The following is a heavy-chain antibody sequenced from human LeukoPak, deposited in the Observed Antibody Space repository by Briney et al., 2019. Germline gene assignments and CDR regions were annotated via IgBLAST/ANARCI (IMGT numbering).Heavy chain of an antibody. CDR2: IYYSGST. V-gene: IGHV4-30-4*08. Sequence: SETLSLTCTVSGGSISSYYWSWIRQPPGKGLEWIGYIYYSGSTYYNPSLKSRVTISVDTSKNQFSLKLSSVTAADTAVYYCARVYNWNSEVDYWGQGTLVTVSS. CDR1: GGSISSYY. D-gene: IGHD1-7*01. J-gene: IGHJ4*02. CDR3: ARVYNWNSEVDY.